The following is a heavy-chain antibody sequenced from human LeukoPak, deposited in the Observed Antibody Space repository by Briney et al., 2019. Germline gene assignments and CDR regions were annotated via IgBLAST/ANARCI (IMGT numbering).Heavy chain of an antibody. CDR2: IDPSDSYT. CDR3: ARHRDTIPADYYYGMDV. Sequence: GESLKISCKGSGYTFTSYWISWVRQMPGKGLEWMGRIDPSDSYTNYSPSFRGHVTISADKSISTAYLQWSSLKASDTAIYYCARHRDTIPADYYYGMDVWGQGTTVTVSS. D-gene: IGHD5-18*01. V-gene: IGHV5-10-1*01. J-gene: IGHJ6*02. CDR1: GYTFTSYW.